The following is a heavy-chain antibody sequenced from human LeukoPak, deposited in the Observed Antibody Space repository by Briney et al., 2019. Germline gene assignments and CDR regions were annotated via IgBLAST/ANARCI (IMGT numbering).Heavy chain of an antibody. J-gene: IGHJ4*02. D-gene: IGHD3-22*01. Sequence: SETLSLTCAVYGGSFSGYYWSWIRQPPGKGVEWIGEINHSGSTNYNPSLKSRVTISVDTSKNQFSLKLSSVTAADTAVYYCARGRADYYDSSGPFDHWGQGTLVTVSS. CDR2: INHSGST. CDR3: ARGRADYYDSSGPFDH. V-gene: IGHV4-34*01. CDR1: GGSFSGYY.